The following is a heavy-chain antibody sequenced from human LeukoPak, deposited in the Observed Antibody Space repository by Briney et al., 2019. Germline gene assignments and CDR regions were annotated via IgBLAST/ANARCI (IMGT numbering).Heavy chain of an antibody. D-gene: IGHD6-19*01. CDR1: GVSISSYY. J-gene: IGHJ2*01. CDR3: ARVAQKLERIAVARTSEWRANWYFDL. Sequence: SETLSLTCTVSGVSISSYYWSWIRQPAGKGLEWIGPIYTSGSTKYNPSLKSRVTMSVDTSKNQFSLKLTSVTAADTAVYYCARVAQKLERIAVARTSEWRANWYFDLWGRGTLVIVSS. V-gene: IGHV4-4*07. CDR2: IYTSGST.